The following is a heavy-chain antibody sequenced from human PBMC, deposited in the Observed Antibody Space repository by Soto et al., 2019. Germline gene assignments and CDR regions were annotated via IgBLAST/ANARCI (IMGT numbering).Heavy chain of an antibody. CDR2: IYPGDSDT. D-gene: IGHD6-13*01. Sequence: AESLKISCQRSGYSFTSDWIGWVRQMPGKGQDWMGIIYPGDSDTRHSPSFQGQVTISADKSISTAYLQWSSLKASDTAMYYCARTAAAGKYYYGVDVWGQGTTVTGSS. J-gene: IGHJ6*02. CDR1: GYSFTSDW. V-gene: IGHV5-51*01. CDR3: ARTAAAGKYYYGVDV.